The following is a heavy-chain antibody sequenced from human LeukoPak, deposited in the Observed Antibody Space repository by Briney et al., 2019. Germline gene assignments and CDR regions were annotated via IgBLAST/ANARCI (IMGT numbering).Heavy chain of an antibody. CDR2: IYYSGST. CDR1: GGSVSSGSYY. V-gene: IGHV4-61*01. D-gene: IGHD3-10*01. CDR3: ARVVYYGSGSYFDY. J-gene: IGHJ4*02. Sequence: SETLSLTCTVSGGSVSSGSYYWSWIRQPPGKGLEWIGYIYYSGSTNYNPSLKSRVTISVDKSKNQFSLKLSSVTAADTAVYYCARVVYYGSGSYFDYWGQGTLVTVSS.